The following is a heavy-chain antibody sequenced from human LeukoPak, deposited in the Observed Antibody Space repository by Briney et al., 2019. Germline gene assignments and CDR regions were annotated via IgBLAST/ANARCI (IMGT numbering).Heavy chain of an antibody. V-gene: IGHV3-30*03. CDR3: ACQWIQLWGGI. D-gene: IGHD5-18*01. J-gene: IGHJ3*02. Sequence: PGRSLRLSCAASDFTFSSYDIHWVRQAPGEGLEWVAVISPDGNNRYYADSVKCRFTISRDNSKNTLYLQMNRLRVEDTAVYYCACQWIQLWGGIWGQGTMVTVSS. CDR1: DFTFSSYD. CDR2: ISPDGNNR.